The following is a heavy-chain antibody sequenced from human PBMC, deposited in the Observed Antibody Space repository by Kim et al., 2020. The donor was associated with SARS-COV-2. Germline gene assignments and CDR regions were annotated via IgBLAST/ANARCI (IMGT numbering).Heavy chain of an antibody. V-gene: IGHV3-74*01. CDR1: GFTFSSYW. Sequence: GGSLRLSCAASGFTFSSYWMHWVRQAPGKGLVWVSRINSDGSSTSYADSVKGRFTISRDNAKNTLYLQMNSLRAEDTAVYYCARGGYIVGAHYYFDYWGQGNLVSVSS. CDR2: INSDGSST. J-gene: IGHJ4*02. D-gene: IGHD1-26*01. CDR3: ARGGYIVGAHYYFDY.